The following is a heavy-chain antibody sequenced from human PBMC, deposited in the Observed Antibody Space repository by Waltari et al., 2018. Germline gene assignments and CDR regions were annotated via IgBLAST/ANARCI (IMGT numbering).Heavy chain of an antibody. CDR1: GYTLTELS. Sequence: QVQLVQSGAEVKKPGASVKVSCKVSGYTLTELSMHWVRQAPGKGLEWMGGFEPEDGETIYAQKFQGRVTMTTDTSTSTAYMELRSLRSDDTAVYYCAKETSGAIFAATKGPFDIWGQGTMVTVSS. J-gene: IGHJ3*02. D-gene: IGHD3-3*01. CDR3: AKETSGAIFAATKGPFDI. V-gene: IGHV1-24*01. CDR2: FEPEDGET.